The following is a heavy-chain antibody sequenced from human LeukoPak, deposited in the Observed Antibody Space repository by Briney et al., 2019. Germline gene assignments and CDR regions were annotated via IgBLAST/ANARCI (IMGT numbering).Heavy chain of an antibody. J-gene: IGHJ5*02. D-gene: IGHD5-18*01. CDR3: ARGGTGYSYGYNRFDP. CDR1: GGSFSGYY. Sequence: SETLSLTCAVYGGSFSGYYWSWIRQPPGNGLEWIGEINHSGSTNYNPSLKSRVTISVDTSKNQFSLKLSSVTAADTAVYYCARGGTGYSYGYNRFDPWGQGTLVTVSS. V-gene: IGHV4-34*01. CDR2: INHSGST.